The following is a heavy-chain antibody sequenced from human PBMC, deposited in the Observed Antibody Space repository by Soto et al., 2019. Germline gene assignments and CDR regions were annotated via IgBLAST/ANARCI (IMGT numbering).Heavy chain of an antibody. Sequence: GGSLRLSCAASGFTFSSYSMNWVRQAPGKGLEWVSYISSSSSTIYYADSVKGRFTISRDNAKNSLYLQMNSLRAEDTAVYYCARARSHGIANYYYYYYMDVWGKGTTVTVSS. D-gene: IGHD6-13*01. J-gene: IGHJ6*03. CDR3: ARARSHGIANYYYYYYMDV. CDR2: ISSSSSTI. CDR1: GFTFSSYS. V-gene: IGHV3-48*01.